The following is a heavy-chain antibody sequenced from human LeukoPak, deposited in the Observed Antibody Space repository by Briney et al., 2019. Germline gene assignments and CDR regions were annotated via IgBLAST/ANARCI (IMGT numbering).Heavy chain of an antibody. V-gene: IGHV3-30*02. CDR1: GFTFSTYG. CDR2: IRYDGSNE. J-gene: IGHJ5*02. Sequence: GGSLRLSCAASGFTFSTYGMHWVRQAPGKGLEWVGFIRYDGSNEYYADSVKGRFTISRDNSKNTLYLQMNSLRAEDTAVYYCAREFQWFDPWGQGTLVTVSS. CDR3: AREFQWFDP.